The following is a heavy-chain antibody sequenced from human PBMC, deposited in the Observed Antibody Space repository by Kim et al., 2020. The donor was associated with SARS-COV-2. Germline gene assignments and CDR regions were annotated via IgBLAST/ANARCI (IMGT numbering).Heavy chain of an antibody. J-gene: IGHJ4*02. V-gene: IGHV3-21*01. D-gene: IGHD5-12*01. CDR3: ARTEMATITTPFDY. Sequence: ADSVKGRFTISRDNAKNSLYLQMNSLRAEDTAVYYCARTEMATITTPFDYWGQGTLVTVSS.